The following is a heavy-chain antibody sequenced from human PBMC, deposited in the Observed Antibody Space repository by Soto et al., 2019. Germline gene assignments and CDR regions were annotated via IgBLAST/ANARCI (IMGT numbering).Heavy chain of an antibody. Sequence: SETLSLTCAVYGGSFSGYYWSWIRQPPGKGLEWIGEINHSGSTNYNPSLKSRVTISVDTSKNQFSLKLSSVTAADTAVYYCARANDILTGYSSGAFDIWGQGTMVTVSS. D-gene: IGHD3-9*01. CDR1: GGSFSGYY. J-gene: IGHJ3*02. V-gene: IGHV4-34*01. CDR2: INHSGST. CDR3: ARANDILTGYSSGAFDI.